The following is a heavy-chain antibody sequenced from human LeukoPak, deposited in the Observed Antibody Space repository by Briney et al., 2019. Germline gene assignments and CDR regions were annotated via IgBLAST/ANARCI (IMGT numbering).Heavy chain of an antibody. CDR3: ARRGGHSDYDLY. D-gene: IGHD5-12*01. CDR1: KFSFSSYW. V-gene: IGHV3-74*01. J-gene: IGHJ4*02. Sequence: PGGSLRLSCAASKFSFSSYWMHWVRQAPGKGLVWVSRINPDGGTTNYADSVRGRFTISRDNSKETLYLQMNSLRTEDTAVYYCARRGGHSDYDLYWGQGTLVTVSS. CDR2: INPDGGTT.